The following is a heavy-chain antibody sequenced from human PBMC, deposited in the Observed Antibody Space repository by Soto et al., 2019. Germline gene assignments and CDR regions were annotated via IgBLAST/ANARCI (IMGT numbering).Heavy chain of an antibody. D-gene: IGHD5-18*01. V-gene: IGHV5-51*01. CDR2: IYPGDSDT. CDR3: ARSGGHAYDSPIPERFFDY. Sequence: PGESLKISCKDSGYIFRTSWIGWARQMPGKGLEWMGVIYPGDSDTKHSPSFEGQIIMSVDMSISTAYLQLDSLKASDTATYCCARSGGHAYDSPIPERFFDYWGQGTLVTVS. J-gene: IGHJ4*03. CDR1: GYIFRTSW.